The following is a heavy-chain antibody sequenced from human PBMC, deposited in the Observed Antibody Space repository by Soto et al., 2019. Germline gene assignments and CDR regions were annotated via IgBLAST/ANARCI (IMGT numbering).Heavy chain of an antibody. CDR2: IYHSGST. V-gene: IGHV4-4*02. CDR1: GGSISSSNW. J-gene: IGHJ6*02. Sequence: SETLSLTCAVSGGSISSSNWWSWVRQPPGKGLGWIGEIYHSGSTNYNPSLKSRVTISVDKSKNQFSLKLSSVTAADTAVYYCARDLSYYGSGSYYNVHGMDVWGQGTTVTVSS. D-gene: IGHD3-10*01. CDR3: ARDLSYYGSGSYYNVHGMDV.